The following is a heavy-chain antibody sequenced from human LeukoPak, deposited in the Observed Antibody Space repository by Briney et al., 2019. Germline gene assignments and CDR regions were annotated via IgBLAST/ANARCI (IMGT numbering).Heavy chain of an antibody. J-gene: IGHJ4*02. CDR3: ASQSSSGWFQ. Sequence: GGSLRLSCAASGFTFSNYWMSWVRQAPGKGLGWVANIKQDGSEKYYVDSMKGRFTISRDNAKNSLYLQMNSLRAEDTAVYYCASQSSSGWFQWGQGTLVTVSS. V-gene: IGHV3-7*01. D-gene: IGHD6-19*01. CDR1: GFTFSNYW. CDR2: IKQDGSEK.